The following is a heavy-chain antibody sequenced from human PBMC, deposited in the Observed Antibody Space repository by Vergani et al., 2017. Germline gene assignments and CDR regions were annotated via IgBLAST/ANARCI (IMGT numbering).Heavy chain of an antibody. V-gene: IGHV3-23*04. Sequence: VQLVESGGGVVQPGRSLRLPGAAFGFTFISHDMYWVRTAPGTGVTWVSAISGSGGSTYYADSVKGRFTISRDNSKNTLYLRMKSLRTEDTAVYYCAKERSAMLLWFGEFYWGYGMDVWGQGTTVTVSS. CDR2: ISGSGGST. CDR3: AKERSAMLLWFGEFYWGYGMDV. D-gene: IGHD3-10*01. J-gene: IGHJ6*02. CDR1: GFTFISHD.